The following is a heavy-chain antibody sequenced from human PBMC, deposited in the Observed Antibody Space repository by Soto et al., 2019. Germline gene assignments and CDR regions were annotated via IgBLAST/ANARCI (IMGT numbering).Heavy chain of an antibody. J-gene: IGHJ4*02. V-gene: IGHV3-15*07. CDR2: IKSKTDGGTT. D-gene: IGHD3-22*01. CDR1: GFTFSNAW. CDR3: TTQSRLDSSAIS. Sequence: EVQLVESGGGLVKPGGSLRLSCAASGFTFSNAWMNWVRQAPGKGLEWVGRIKSKTDGGTTDYAAPVKGRFTISRDDSKNTLYLQMNSLKTEDTAVYYRTTQSRLDSSAISWGQGTLVTVSS.